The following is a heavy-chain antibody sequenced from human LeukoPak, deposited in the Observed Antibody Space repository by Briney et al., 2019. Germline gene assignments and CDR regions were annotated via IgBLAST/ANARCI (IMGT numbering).Heavy chain of an antibody. J-gene: IGHJ4*02. Sequence: SETLSLTCAVYGGSFSGYYWSWIRQHPGKGLEWIGYIYYSGSTYYNPSLKSRVTISVDTSKNQFSLKLSSVTAADTAVYYCARQPYYDILTGSDIYFDYWGQGTLVTVSS. D-gene: IGHD3-9*01. CDR1: GGSFSGYY. CDR3: ARQPYYDILTGSDIYFDY. CDR2: IYYSGST. V-gene: IGHV4-31*11.